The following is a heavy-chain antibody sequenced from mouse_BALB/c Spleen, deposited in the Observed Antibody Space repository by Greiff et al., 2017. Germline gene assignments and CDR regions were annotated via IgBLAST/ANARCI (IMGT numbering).Heavy chain of an antibody. Sequence: VQLQQSGPELVKPGASVKISCKASGYTFTDYYINWVKQKPGQGLEWIGWIYPGSGNTKYNEKFKGKATLTVDTSSSTAYMQLSSLTSEDTAVYCCANYDYDGGYYAMDYWGQGTSVTVSS. CDR1: GYTFTDYY. J-gene: IGHJ4*01. V-gene: IGHV1-84*02. CDR2: IYPGSGNT. CDR3: ANYDYDGGYYAMDY. D-gene: IGHD2-4*01.